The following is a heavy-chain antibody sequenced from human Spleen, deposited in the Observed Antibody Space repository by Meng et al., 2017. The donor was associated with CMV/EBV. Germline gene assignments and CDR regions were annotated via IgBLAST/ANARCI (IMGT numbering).Heavy chain of an antibody. D-gene: IGHD2-2*02. CDR1: GFTFSSYG. V-gene: IGHV3-30*02. Sequence: GESLKISCAASGFTFSSYGMHWVRQAPGKGLEWVAFIRYDGSNKYYADSVKGRFTISRDNSKNTLYLQMNSLRAEDTAVYYCAKGRYQLLYRYQNWFDPWGQGTLVIVSS. CDR2: IRYDGSNK. CDR3: AKGRYQLLYRYQNWFDP. J-gene: IGHJ5*02.